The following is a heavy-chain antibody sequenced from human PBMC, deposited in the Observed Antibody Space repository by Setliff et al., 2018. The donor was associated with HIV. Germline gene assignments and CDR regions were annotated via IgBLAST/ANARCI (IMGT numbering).Heavy chain of an antibody. D-gene: IGHD3-22*01. V-gene: IGHV3-23*01. J-gene: IGHJ4*02. CDR3: AKHIDSSGYFDY. CDR1: GFSFSSYA. CDR2: ISGSGGST. Sequence: GGSLRLSCAASGFSFSSYASGWVRQAPGKGLEWVSAISGSGGSTYYADSVKGRFTISRDNSKNTLYLQMNSLRAEDTAVYYCAKHIDSSGYFDYWGQGTLVTVSS.